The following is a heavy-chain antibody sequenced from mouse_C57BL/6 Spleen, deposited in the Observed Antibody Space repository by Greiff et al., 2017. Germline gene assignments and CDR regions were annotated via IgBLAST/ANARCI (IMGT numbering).Heavy chain of an antibody. D-gene: IGHD4-1*01. J-gene: IGHJ3*01. CDR2: INPNNGGT. CDR3: ARSPGRWCAY. V-gene: IGHV1-18*01. CDR1: GYTFTDYN. Sequence: EVQLQQSGPELVQPGASVKIPCKASGYTFTDYNMDWVKQSHGKSLEWIGDINPNNGGTIYNQKFKGKATLTVDKSSSTAYMELRSLTSEDTAVYYCARSPGRWCAYWGQGTLVTVAA.